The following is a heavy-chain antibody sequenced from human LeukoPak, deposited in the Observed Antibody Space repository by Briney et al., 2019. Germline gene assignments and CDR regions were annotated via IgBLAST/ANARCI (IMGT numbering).Heavy chain of an antibody. J-gene: IGHJ4*02. CDR1: GGTFSSYA. CDR3: ARDRDWAGYSYGFYY. Sequence: SVMVSCKASGGTFSSYAISWVRQAPGQGLEWMGGIIPIFGTANYAQKFQGRVTITADESTSTAYMELSSLRSEDTAVYYCARDRDWAGYSYGFYYWGQGTLVTVSS. CDR2: IIPIFGTA. D-gene: IGHD5-18*01. V-gene: IGHV1-69*13.